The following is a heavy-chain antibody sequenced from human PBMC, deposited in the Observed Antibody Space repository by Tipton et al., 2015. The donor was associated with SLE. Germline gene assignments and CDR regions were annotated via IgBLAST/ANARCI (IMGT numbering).Heavy chain of an antibody. V-gene: IGHV4-59*01. Sequence: TLSLTCTVSGGSLSSYYWSWIRQPPGKGLEWIGYIYYSGSTNYTPSLTSRVTISVDTSKNQFSLKLSSVTAADTAVYYCARGDLVGATYYFDYWGQGTLVTVSS. J-gene: IGHJ4*02. CDR2: IYYSGST. CDR1: GGSLSSYY. CDR3: ARGDLVGATYYFDY. D-gene: IGHD1-26*01.